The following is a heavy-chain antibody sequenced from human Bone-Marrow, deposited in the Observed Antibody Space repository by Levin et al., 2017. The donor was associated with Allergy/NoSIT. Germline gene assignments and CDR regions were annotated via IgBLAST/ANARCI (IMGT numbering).Heavy chain of an antibody. V-gene: IGHV1-46*01. CDR1: GYTFTSYY. CDR2: INPSGGST. D-gene: IGHD2-15*01. Sequence: GESLKISCKASGYTFTSYYMHWVRQAPGQGLEWMGIINPSGGSTSYAQKFQGRVTMTRDTSTSTVYMELSSLRSEDTAVYYCARPHCSGGSCYSGGAFDIWGQGTMVTVSS. J-gene: IGHJ3*02. CDR3: ARPHCSGGSCYSGGAFDI.